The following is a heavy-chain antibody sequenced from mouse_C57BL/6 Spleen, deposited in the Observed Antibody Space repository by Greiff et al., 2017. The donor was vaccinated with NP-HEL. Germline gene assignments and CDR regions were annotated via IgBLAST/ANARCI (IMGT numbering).Heavy chain of an antibody. D-gene: IGHD4-1*01. J-gene: IGHJ2*01. CDR2: IHPNSGST. CDR1: GYTFTSYW. CDR3: ARSLNWAYYFDY. V-gene: IGHV1-64*01. Sequence: QVQLQQPGAELVKPGASVKLSCKASGYTFTSYWMHWVKQRPGQGLEWIGMIHPNSGSTNYNEKFKSKATLTVDKSSSTAYMQLSSLTSEDSAVYYCARSLNWAYYFDYWGQGTTLTVSS.